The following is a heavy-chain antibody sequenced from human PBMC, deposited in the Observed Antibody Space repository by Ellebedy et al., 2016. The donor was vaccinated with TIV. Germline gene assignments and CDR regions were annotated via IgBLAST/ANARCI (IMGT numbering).Heavy chain of an antibody. CDR3: AGVSSGYDLDY. Sequence: SETLSLTCTVSGGSISSYYWSWIRQPAGKGLEWIGRVSTRGYTDNNPSLKRRVTMALDTSKNQFSLKVSSVTAADTAVYYCAGVSSGYDLDYWGQGALVTVSS. V-gene: IGHV4-4*07. CDR1: GGSISSYY. D-gene: IGHD5-12*01. CDR2: VSTRGYT. J-gene: IGHJ4*02.